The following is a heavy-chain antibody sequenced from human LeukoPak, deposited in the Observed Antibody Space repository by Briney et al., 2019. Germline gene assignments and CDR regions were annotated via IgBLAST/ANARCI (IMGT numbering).Heavy chain of an antibody. Sequence: GGSLRPSCAASGFTFSSYGMHWVRQAPGKGLEWVAFIRYDGSNKYYADSVKGRFTISRDNSKNTLYLQMNSLRAEDTAVYYCAKGAYSGSPYWGQGTLVTVSS. J-gene: IGHJ4*02. CDR1: GFTFSSYG. CDR2: IRYDGSNK. V-gene: IGHV3-30*02. D-gene: IGHD1-26*01. CDR3: AKGAYSGSPY.